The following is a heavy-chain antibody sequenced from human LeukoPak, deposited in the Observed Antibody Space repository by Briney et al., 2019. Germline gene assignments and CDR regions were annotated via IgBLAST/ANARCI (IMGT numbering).Heavy chain of an antibody. D-gene: IGHD2-2*01. CDR1: GFTFSSYW. CDR3: ARRGNIVVVPADPFDY. J-gene: IGHJ4*02. CDR2: IKQDGSEK. V-gene: IGHV3-7*01. Sequence: PGGPLRLSCAASGFTFSSYWMSWVRQAPGKGLEWVANIKQDGSEKYYVDSVKGRFTISRDNAKNSLYLQMNSLRAEDTAVYYCARRGNIVVVPADPFDYWGQGTLVTVSS.